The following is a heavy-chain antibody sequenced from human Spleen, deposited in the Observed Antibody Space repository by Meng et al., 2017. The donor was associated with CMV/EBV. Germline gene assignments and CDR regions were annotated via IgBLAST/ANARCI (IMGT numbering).Heavy chain of an antibody. J-gene: IGHJ4*02. CDR3: ARTNVVVVPAVDS. V-gene: IGHV3-74*01. CDR1: GFTFSSYW. Sequence: GGSLRLSCAASGFTFSSYWMHWVRQVSGKGLVWVSRINSDGSSTTYADSVKGRFTISRDNAKNSLYLQMNSLRAEDTAVYYCARTNVVVVPAVDSWGQGTLVTVSS. D-gene: IGHD2-2*01. CDR2: INSDGSST.